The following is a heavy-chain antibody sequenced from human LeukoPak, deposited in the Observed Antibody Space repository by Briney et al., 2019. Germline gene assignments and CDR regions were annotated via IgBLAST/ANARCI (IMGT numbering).Heavy chain of an antibody. J-gene: IGHJ5*02. CDR1: GFTFSSYE. V-gene: IGHV3-48*03. D-gene: IGHD6-19*01. CDR3: ARGIAVPWFDP. CDR2: ISGSGSTI. Sequence: GGSLRLSCAASGFTFSSYEMNWVRQAPGKGLEWVSYISGSGSTIYYADSVKGRFTISRDNAKNSLYLQMNSLRAEDTAVYYCARGIAVPWFDPWGQGTLVTVSS.